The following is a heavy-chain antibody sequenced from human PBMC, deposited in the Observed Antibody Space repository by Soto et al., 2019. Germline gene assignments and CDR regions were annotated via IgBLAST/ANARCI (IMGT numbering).Heavy chain of an antibody. D-gene: IGHD5-18*01. CDR3: ATIKQGYSYGFYYYYYGMDV. CDR1: GGSFSGYY. V-gene: IGHV4-34*01. J-gene: IGHJ6*02. Sequence: SETLSLTCAVYGGSFSGYYWSWIRQPPGKGLEWIGSIYYSGSTYYNPSLKSRVTISVDTSKNQFSLKLSSVTAADTAVYYCATIKQGYSYGFYYYYYGMDVWGQGTTVTVSS. CDR2: IYYSGST.